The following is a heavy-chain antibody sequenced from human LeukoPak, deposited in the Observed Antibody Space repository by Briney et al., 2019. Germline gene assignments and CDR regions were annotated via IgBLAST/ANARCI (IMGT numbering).Heavy chain of an antibody. D-gene: IGHD3-3*01. Sequence: LSLTXAVSGXSFSGYYWSWIRQPPGKGLEWIGEINHSGSTNYNPSLKSRVTISVDTSKNQFSLKLSSVTAADTAVYYCARGGFTIFGVVIGRAFDFWGQGTLVTVSS. V-gene: IGHV4-34*01. J-gene: IGHJ4*02. CDR2: INHSGST. CDR1: GXSFSGYY. CDR3: ARGGFTIFGVVIGRAFDF.